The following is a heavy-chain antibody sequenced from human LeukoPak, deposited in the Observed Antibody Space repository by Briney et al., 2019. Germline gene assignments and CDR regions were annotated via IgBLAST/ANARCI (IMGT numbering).Heavy chain of an antibody. CDR1: GFTFNSYA. V-gene: IGHV3-64*01. J-gene: IGHJ4*02. CDR3: ARADCSSSSCYTVAY. D-gene: IGHD2-2*02. CDR2: ISSDGDAT. Sequence: GGSLRLSFAASGFTFNSYAMQWVRQAPGEGLEYVSGISSDGDATYYANSVKERFIISRDNSRNMLYLQMGSLRAEDMAVYYCARADCSSSSCYTVAYWGQGTLVTVSS.